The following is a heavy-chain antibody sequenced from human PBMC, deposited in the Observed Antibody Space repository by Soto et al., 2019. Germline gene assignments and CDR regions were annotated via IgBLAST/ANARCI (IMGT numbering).Heavy chain of an antibody. CDR2: ISAYNGNT. CDR3: ARPSGDYGDYGSSLAY. J-gene: IGHJ4*02. Sequence: VQLLQSGAEVKKPGASVKVSCKASGYVFTGYGISWVRQAPGQGLEWMAWISAYNGNTKYAQKFQGRVTMTTDASTSTAYLELSSLRSDDTAVYYCARPSGDYGDYGSSLAYWGQGTLVTVSS. D-gene: IGHD4-17*01. CDR1: GYVFTGYG. V-gene: IGHV1-18*01.